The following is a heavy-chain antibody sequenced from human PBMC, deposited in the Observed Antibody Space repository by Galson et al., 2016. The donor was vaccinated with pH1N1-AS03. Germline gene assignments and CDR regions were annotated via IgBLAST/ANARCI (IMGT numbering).Heavy chain of an antibody. Sequence: SLRLSCAASGFTFKNYAMSWVRQAPGKGLEWVSVISGIGTSTYYAASVKGRFSISRGNARNTLSLQMDGLRAEDTALYYCAKEGDEGAFDCWGQGTLVTVSP. V-gene: IGHV3-23*01. CDR3: AKEGDEGAFDC. J-gene: IGHJ4*02. CDR2: ISGIGTST. CDR1: GFTFKNYA.